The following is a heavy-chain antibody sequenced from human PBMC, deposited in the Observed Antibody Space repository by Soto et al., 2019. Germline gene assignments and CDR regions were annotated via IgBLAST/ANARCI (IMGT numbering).Heavy chain of an antibody. Sequence: QVQLVQSGAEVKKPGASVKVSCKASGYTFTYYDINWVRQATGQGPEWMGWMSPNSDNTGYAQKFQGRVTMTWNTSISTDYMELSSLRSEXXXXXXXXXXXXQGMDVWGQGPTVTVSS. CDR1: GYTFTYYD. CDR2: MSPNSDNT. J-gene: IGHJ6*02. CDR3: XXXXXQGMDV. V-gene: IGHV1-8*01.